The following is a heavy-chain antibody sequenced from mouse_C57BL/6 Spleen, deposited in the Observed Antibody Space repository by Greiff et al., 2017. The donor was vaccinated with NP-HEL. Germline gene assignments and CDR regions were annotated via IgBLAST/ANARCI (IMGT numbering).Heavy chain of an antibody. Sequence: QVQLQQPGAELVMPGASVKLSCKASGYTFTSYWMHWVKQRPGQGLEWIGEIDPSDSYTNYNQKFKGKSPLTVDKSSSTAYMQLSSLTSEDSAVYYCARGGIYDGLWFAYWGQGTLVTVSA. CDR3: ARGGIYDGLWFAY. D-gene: IGHD2-3*01. V-gene: IGHV1-69*01. CDR1: GYTFTSYW. CDR2: IDPSDSYT. J-gene: IGHJ3*01.